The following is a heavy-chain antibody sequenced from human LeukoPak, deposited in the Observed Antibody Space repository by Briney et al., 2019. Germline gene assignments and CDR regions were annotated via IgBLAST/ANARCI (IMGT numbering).Heavy chain of an antibody. D-gene: IGHD1-26*01. J-gene: IGHJ6*03. CDR2: IYPGDSDT. CDR1: GYSVTSYW. Sequence: PGESLKISCKGSGYSVTSYWIGWVRQMPGKGLEWMGIIYPGDSDTRYSPSFQGQVTISADKSISTAYLQWSSLKASDTAMYYCARTSGSYLYYYYYMDVWGKGTTVTVSS. CDR3: ARTSGSYLYYYYYMDV. V-gene: IGHV5-51*01.